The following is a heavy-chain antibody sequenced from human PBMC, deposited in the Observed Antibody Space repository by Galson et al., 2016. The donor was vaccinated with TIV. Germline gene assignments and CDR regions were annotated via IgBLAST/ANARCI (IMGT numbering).Heavy chain of an antibody. V-gene: IGHV1-3*01. CDR3: ARPPYCGGDCYKYDR. CDR1: GYSFTTYA. CDR2: INAGNSNT. D-gene: IGHD2-21*01. J-gene: IGHJ4*02. Sequence: SVKVSCKASGYSFTTYAMHWVRQAPGQGLEWMGCINAGNSNTKYSQKFQGRLTITRDTLASTAYMELSSLTSADTAVYYCARPPYCGGDCYKYDRWGQGTLVIVSS.